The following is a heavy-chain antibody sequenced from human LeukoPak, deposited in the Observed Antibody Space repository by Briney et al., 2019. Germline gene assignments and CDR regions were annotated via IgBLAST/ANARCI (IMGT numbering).Heavy chain of an antibody. V-gene: IGHV3-23*01. CDR3: AKERYSSSSRFQH. CDR2: ISGSGGST. J-gene: IGHJ1*01. CDR1: GFTFSGYA. D-gene: IGHD6-13*01. Sequence: PGGSLRLSCAASGFTFSGYAMSWVRQAPGKGQEWVSAISGSGGSTYYADSVKGRFTISRDNSKNTLYLQMNSLRAEDTAVYYCAKERYSSSSRFQHWGQGTLVTVSS.